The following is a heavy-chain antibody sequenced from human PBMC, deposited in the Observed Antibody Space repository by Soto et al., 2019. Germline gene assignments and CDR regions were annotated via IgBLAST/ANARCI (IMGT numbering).Heavy chain of an antibody. CDR2: TYYRSKWYN. CDR1: GDSVSSNSAA. J-gene: IGHJ4*02. D-gene: IGHD6-13*01. Sequence: QVQLQQSGPGLVKPSQTLSLTCAISGDSVSSNSAAWNWIRQSPSRGLEWLGRTYYRSKWYNDYAVSVKSRITINPDTSNHQFSLQPNSVTPEDTAVYYCARDAQGAIEAEPRFDYWGQGSLVTVSS. CDR3: ARDAQGAIEAEPRFDY. V-gene: IGHV6-1*01.